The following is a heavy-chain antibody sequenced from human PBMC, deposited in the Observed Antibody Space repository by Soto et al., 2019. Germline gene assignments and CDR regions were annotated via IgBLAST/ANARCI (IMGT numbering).Heavy chain of an antibody. J-gene: IGHJ4*02. Sequence: EVQVVESGGGLVKPGGSLRLSCAASGFTFSSYSMNWVRQAPGKGLDWVSSISSSSSYIYYADSVKGRFTISRDNAKNPLYLQMNSLRAEDTAVYYCARDLYSSSARYLDYWGQGTLVTVSS. CDR2: ISSSSSYI. D-gene: IGHD6-6*01. CDR3: ARDLYSSSARYLDY. V-gene: IGHV3-21*01. CDR1: GFTFSSYS.